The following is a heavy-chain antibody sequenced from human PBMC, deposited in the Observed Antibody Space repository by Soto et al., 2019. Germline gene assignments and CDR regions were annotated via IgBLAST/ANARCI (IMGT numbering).Heavy chain of an antibody. CDR1: GGSVSSGSYY. V-gene: IGHV4-61*01. CDR2: IYYSGST. CDR3: ARNGASIAAAQGWFDP. J-gene: IGHJ5*02. Sequence: SETLSLTCTVSGGSVSSGSYYWSWIRQPPRKGLEWIGYIYYSGSTYYNPSLKSRVTISVDTSKNQFSLKLSSVTAADTAVYYCARNGASIAAAQGWFDPWGQGTLVTVSS. D-gene: IGHD6-13*01.